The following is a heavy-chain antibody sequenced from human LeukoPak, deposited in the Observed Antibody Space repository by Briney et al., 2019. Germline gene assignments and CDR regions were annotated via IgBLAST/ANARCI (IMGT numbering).Heavy chain of an antibody. Sequence: PGGSLRLSCAASGFTFDDYAMHWVRQAPGKGLGWVSLISWDGGSTYYADSVKGRFTISRDNAKNSPYLQMNSLRAEDTALYYCARDPRSALDYWGQGTLVTVSS. CDR1: GFTFDDYA. CDR2: ISWDGGST. V-gene: IGHV3-43D*04. J-gene: IGHJ4*02. CDR3: ARDPRSALDY.